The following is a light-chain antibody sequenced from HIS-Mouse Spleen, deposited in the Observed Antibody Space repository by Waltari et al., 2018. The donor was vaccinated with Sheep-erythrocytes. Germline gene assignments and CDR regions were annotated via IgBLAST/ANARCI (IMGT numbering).Light chain of an antibody. CDR1: SSDVGSYNL. CDR2: EGS. Sequence: QSALTQPASVSGSPGQSITISCTGTSSDVGSYNLVSWYQQHPGKAPKPVIYEGSKRPSGVSNRVSGSKSGNTASLTISGLQAEDEADYYCCSYAGSSTPWVFGGGTKLTVL. J-gene: IGLJ3*02. V-gene: IGLV2-23*01. CDR3: CSYAGSSTPWV.